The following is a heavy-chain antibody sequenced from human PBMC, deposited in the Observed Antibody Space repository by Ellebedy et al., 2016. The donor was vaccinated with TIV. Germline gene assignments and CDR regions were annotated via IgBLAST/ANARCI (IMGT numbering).Heavy chain of an antibody. CDR3: ARDLRYFDLDL. D-gene: IGHD3-9*01. CDR2: LSYDGSNK. J-gene: IGHJ4*02. V-gene: IGHV3-30-3*01. CDR1: GFTFSNFA. Sequence: GESLKISCAGSGFTFSNFALHWVRQAPGRGLEWVALLSYDGSNKYYAESVKGRFSISRDNSKNTVFLQMTSLTSDDTALYYCARDLRYFDLDLWGQGTLVTVSS.